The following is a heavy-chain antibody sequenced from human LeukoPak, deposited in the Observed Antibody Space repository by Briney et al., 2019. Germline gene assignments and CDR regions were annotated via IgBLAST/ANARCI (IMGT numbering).Heavy chain of an antibody. CDR2: IKTSDSYT. CDR1: GNSFTTYW. Sequence: GEHLKNSCRGYGNSFTTYWSSKVRQRPVKGLKRIMTIKTSDSYTNYSPSFQGHVTISADKSITTAYLQWSSLKASDTAMYYCARRRGGYSSSWYYDWLETWGQGSLVTVSP. D-gene: IGHD6-13*01. J-gene: IGHJ5*02. V-gene: IGHV5-10-1*01. CDR3: ARRRGGYSSSWYYDWLET.